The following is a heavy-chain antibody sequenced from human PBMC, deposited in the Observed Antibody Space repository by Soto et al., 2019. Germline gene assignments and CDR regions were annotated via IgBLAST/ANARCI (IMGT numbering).Heavy chain of an antibody. CDR1: GGSISTGGYY. V-gene: IGHV4-31*03. Sequence: QVQLQESGPGLVKPSQTLSLTCTVSGGSISTGGYYWSWIRKHPGKGLDCIGYIYNSATTYYNPHLKRRVTTSVDPSKNNYSPKLSSVTVADTAVYYCARDPAPWGQGALVTVSS. J-gene: IGHJ5*02. CDR3: ARDPAP. CDR2: IYNSATT.